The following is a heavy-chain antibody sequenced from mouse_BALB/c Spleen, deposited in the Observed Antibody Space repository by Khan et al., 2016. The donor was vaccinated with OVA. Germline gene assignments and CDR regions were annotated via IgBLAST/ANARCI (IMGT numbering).Heavy chain of an antibody. J-gene: IGHJ3*01. D-gene: IGHD1-1*02. CDR3: ARGGKFAY. CDR2: ISSSYGVP. CDR1: GYTFTDYA. Sequence: QVQLQQPGAELVRPGASLKISCKAYGYTFTDYAMHWVKQSHAKSLEWIGVISSSYGVPDYNQKFKGTAKMTVDRSSSTAYMELARLTSEDSAIYYCARGGKFAYWGQGTLVTVSA. V-gene: IGHV1S137*01.